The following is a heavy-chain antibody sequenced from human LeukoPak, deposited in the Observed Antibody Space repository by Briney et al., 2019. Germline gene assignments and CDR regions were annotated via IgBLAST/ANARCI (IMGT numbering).Heavy chain of an antibody. Sequence: PSETLSLTCTVSGGSISSGSYYWSWIRQPAGKGLEWIGRIYTSGSTNYNPSHKSRVTISVDTSKNQFSLKLSSVTAADTAVYYCARGGLRFLEWSSDYWGQGTLVTVSS. D-gene: IGHD3-3*01. CDR1: GGSISSGSYY. V-gene: IGHV4-61*02. CDR3: ARGGLRFLEWSSDY. J-gene: IGHJ4*02. CDR2: IYTSGST.